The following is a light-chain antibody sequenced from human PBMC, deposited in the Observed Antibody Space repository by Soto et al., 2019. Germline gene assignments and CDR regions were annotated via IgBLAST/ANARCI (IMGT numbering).Light chain of an antibody. J-gene: IGKJ5*01. V-gene: IGKV2-28*01. CDR2: LGS. CDR3: MQALQTPAT. Sequence: DIVMTQSPLSLPFTPLDPSSISCMSSQSLLHSNGYNYLDWYLQKPGQSPQLLIYLGSNRASGVPDRFSGSGSGTDFTLKISRVEAEDVGVYYCMQALQTPATFGQGTRLEIK. CDR1: QSLLHSNGYNY.